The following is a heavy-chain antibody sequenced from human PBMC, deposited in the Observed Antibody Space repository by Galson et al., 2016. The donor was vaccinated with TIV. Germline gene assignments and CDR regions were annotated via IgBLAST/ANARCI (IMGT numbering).Heavy chain of an antibody. V-gene: IGHV4-4*07. D-gene: IGHD3-3*01. Sequence: SETLSLTCTVSGASISDYYWSWIRQPAGKGLEWIGRLYTSGSTKYNSSLQSRVTMSADTSKNQFSLKVTSVSAADTAMYYCARLPTIFGVVTPYFDLWGQGTLVTVSS. CDR2: LYTSGST. J-gene: IGHJ4*02. CDR3: ARLPTIFGVVTPYFDL. CDR1: GASISDYY.